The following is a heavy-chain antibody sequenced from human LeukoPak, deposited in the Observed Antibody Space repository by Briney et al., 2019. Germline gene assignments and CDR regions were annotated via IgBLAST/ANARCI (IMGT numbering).Heavy chain of an antibody. D-gene: IGHD2-15*01. CDR3: AREDPGIVVVAATPGWFDP. Sequence: ASVRVSCKASGYTFTSYGISWVRQAPGQGLEWMGWISAYNGNTNYAQKLQGRVTMTTDTSTSTAYMELRSLRSDDTAVYYCAREDPGIVVVAATPGWFDPWGQGTLVTASS. CDR2: ISAYNGNT. CDR1: GYTFTSYG. V-gene: IGHV1-18*01. J-gene: IGHJ5*02.